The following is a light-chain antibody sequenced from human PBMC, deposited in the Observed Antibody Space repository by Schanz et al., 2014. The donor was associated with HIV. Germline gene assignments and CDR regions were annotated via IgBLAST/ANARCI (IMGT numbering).Light chain of an antibody. J-gene: IGLJ2*01. CDR3: IAYTSDTVL. V-gene: IGLV2-14*03. Sequence: QSALTQPASVSGSPGQSITISCTGTNSDVGNYNFVSWYQQHPGKAPKLMIYDVSVRPSGVSHRFSGSKSDNTASLTISGLQPEDEADYYCIAYTSDTVLFGGGTKVTVL. CDR1: NSDVGNYNF. CDR2: DVS.